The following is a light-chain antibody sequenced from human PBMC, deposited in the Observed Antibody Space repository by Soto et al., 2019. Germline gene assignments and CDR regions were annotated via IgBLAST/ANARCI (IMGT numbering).Light chain of an antibody. CDR1: QFLSSSY. J-gene: IGKJ2*01. Sequence: EIVLTQSPGTLSLSPGERATLSCRASQFLSSSYVVWYQQKPGQAPRLLIYAASRRATGIPDRFSGSGSATEYTLTISRLEPEDFAVYSCQQQGTFGQGTRLEIK. V-gene: IGKV3-20*01. CDR2: AAS. CDR3: QQQGT.